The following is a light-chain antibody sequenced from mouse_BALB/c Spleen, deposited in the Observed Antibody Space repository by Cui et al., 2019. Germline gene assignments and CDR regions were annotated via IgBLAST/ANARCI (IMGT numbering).Light chain of an antibody. CDR1: PRLADSYGNTY. J-gene: IGKJ2*01. CDR3: LQGTHQPYT. CDR2: GIS. Sequence: DVVVTQTPLSLPVSFGDKVSIPLRSSPRLADSYGNTYFSGYPHKPGQSPQLLIYGISNRFSGVADRFSGSGSGTAFPLKISTIKPEDLGRYYCLQGTHQPYTFGGGTKLEIK. V-gene: IGKV1-88*01.